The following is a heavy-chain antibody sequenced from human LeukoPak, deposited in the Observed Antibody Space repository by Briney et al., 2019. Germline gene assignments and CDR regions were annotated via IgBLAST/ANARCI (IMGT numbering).Heavy chain of an antibody. Sequence: GGSLRLSCAASGFTVSSNYMSWVRQAPGKGLEWVSSISSSSSYIYYADSVKGRFTISRDNAKNSLYLQMNSLRAEDTAVYYCAAVDFGVVKDYWGQGTLVTVSS. D-gene: IGHD3-3*01. CDR1: GFTVSSNY. CDR3: AAVDFGVVKDY. V-gene: IGHV3-21*01. CDR2: ISSSSSYI. J-gene: IGHJ4*02.